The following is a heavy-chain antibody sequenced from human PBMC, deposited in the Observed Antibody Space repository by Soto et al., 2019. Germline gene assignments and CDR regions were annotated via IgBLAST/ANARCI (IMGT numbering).Heavy chain of an antibody. D-gene: IGHD5-12*01. V-gene: IGHV1-69*02. Sequence: SVKVSCKASGGTFSSYTISWVRQAPGQGLEWMGRIIPILGIANYAQKFQGRVTITADKSTSTAYMELSSLRSEDTAVYYCARGGDSGYDFYYYGMDVWGQGTTVTVS. CDR1: GGTFSSYT. CDR3: ARGGDSGYDFYYYGMDV. J-gene: IGHJ6*02. CDR2: IIPILGIA.